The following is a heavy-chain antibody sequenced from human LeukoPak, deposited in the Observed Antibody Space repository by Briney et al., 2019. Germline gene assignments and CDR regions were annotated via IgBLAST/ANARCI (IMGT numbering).Heavy chain of an antibody. Sequence: PGGSLRLSCAASGFTFTSYAMTWVRQAPGKGLEWVSAISSSGDTYYAGSVKGRFTISRDNSKNTLYLQMNSLRAEDTAVYYCARGLPASTVTSTNYYGMDVWGRGTTVTVSS. CDR3: ARGLPASTVTSTNYYGMDV. V-gene: IGHV3-23*01. CDR1: GFTFTSYA. D-gene: IGHD4-17*01. CDR2: ISSSGDT. J-gene: IGHJ6*02.